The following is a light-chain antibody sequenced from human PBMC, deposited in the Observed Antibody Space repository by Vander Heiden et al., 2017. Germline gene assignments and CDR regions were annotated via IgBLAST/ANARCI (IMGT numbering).Light chain of an antibody. Sequence: IQLTPSPSSLSASVGDRVTITCRASQSISSYLAWYQQKPGKATKLLIYAASTLQSGVPSRFSGSGSGTDFTLTISSLQPEDFATYYCQQLNNYPFTFGPGTKVDIK. CDR2: AAS. V-gene: IGKV1-9*01. CDR1: QSISSY. J-gene: IGKJ3*01. CDR3: QQLNNYPFT.